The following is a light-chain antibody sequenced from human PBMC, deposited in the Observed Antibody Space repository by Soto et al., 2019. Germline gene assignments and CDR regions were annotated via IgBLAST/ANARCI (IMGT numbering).Light chain of an antibody. CDR1: RSVDNF. Sequence: EIVLTQSPVTLSLSPGERATLSCRASRSVDNFVAWYQEKPGQAPSLLIYDASNRASDIPERFSGSGSGTDFTLTISSLEPEDFAVYYCHQRAGWPPTFGGGTRVEIK. V-gene: IGKV3-11*01. J-gene: IGKJ4*01. CDR2: DAS. CDR3: HQRAGWPPT.